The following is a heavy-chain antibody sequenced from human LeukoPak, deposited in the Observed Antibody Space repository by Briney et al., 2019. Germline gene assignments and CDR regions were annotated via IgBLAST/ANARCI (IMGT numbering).Heavy chain of an antibody. V-gene: IGHV4-4*07. D-gene: IGHD6-13*01. Sequence: SETLSLTCTVSGGSISSYYWSWIRQPAGKGLEWIGRFSTSGSSNYNPSLKSRVTMSVDTSMNHFSLKLSSVTAADTAVYYCARDSSGYSSNYDNWFDPWGQGTLLTVSS. J-gene: IGHJ5*02. CDR1: GGSISSYY. CDR3: ARDSSGYSSNYDNWFDP. CDR2: FSTSGSS.